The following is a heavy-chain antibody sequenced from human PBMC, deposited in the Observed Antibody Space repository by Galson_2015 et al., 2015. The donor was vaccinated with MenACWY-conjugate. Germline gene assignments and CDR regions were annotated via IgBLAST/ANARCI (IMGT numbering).Heavy chain of an antibody. CDR2: INSNTGRP. J-gene: IGHJ5*02. D-gene: IGHD6-13*01. CDR3: VRDPKLNISCYLFDP. V-gene: IGHV7-4-1*02. Sequence: SVKVSCKASGYTFTAYAINWVRQAPGQGLEWLGWINSNTGRPTYAQGFTGRFVFSLDNSVSTAYLQISSLKAEDTAIYYCVRDPKLNISCYLFDPWGQGTLVIVSS. CDR1: GYTFTAYA.